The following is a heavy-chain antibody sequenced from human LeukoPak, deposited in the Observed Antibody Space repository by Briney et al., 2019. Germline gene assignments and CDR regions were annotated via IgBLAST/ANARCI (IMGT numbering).Heavy chain of an antibody. J-gene: IGHJ6*03. Sequence: GASVKVSCKAYGYTLISYSTNCVRHAPGQGLEWMGWINTNTVDPTYTPAFTGRFVFSLDNSVSKAYLQIRSLEAEATDVYYCARSIGAAGYMDVWGKGTTVTVSS. CDR1: GYTLISYS. V-gene: IGHV7-4-1*02. CDR2: INTNTVDP. D-gene: IGHD6-13*01. CDR3: ARSIGAAGYMDV.